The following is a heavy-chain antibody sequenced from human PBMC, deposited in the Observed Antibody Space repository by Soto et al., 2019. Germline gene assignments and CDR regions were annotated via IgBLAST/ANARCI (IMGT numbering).Heavy chain of an antibody. V-gene: IGHV3-23*01. J-gene: IGHJ4*02. CDR2: ISVSGPTT. D-gene: IGHD2-21*01. CDR3: AKAVWAYYYYDF. CDR1: GFSFSSYA. Sequence: DVQLLESGGGLVRPGGSLRLSCAASGFSFSSYAMSWFRQAPGKGLEWVSTISVSGPTTYYADSVKGRFTISRDNSKDTLYLQMNSPRAEDTALYYCAKAVWAYYYYDFWGQGTLVTVSS.